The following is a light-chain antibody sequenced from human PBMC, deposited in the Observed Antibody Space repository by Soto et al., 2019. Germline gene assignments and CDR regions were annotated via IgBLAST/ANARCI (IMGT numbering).Light chain of an antibody. Sequence: QSALTQPPSVSGSPGHSVTISCTGTSSDIGSYNRVSWYQQPPGTAPKLIIYEVINWPSGVPDRFSGSKSDNTASLTISGLQTDDEADYYCSSYTSSNTMVFGGGTKVTVL. CDR1: SSDIGSYNR. V-gene: IGLV2-18*02. CDR2: EVI. CDR3: SSYTSSNTMV. J-gene: IGLJ3*02.